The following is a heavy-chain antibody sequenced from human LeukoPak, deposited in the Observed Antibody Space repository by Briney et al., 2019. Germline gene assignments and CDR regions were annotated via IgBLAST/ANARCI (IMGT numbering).Heavy chain of an antibody. CDR2: ISNRVST. V-gene: IGHV4-34*01. J-gene: IGHJ4*02. D-gene: IGHD3-10*01. CDR3: ARGRLWSGLFDC. CDR1: GGSFSVYY. Sequence: SETLSLTCVVPGGSFSVYYWCWGCDCPRKGQDGIGNISNRVSTNYTPSLKSRVTISLDTSKNPFSLKLTSVTAADTAIYYCARGRLWSGLFDCWGQG.